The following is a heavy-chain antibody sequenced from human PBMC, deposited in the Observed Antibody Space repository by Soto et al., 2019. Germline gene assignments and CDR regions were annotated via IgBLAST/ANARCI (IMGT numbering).Heavy chain of an antibody. CDR2: IIPVFGTT. Sequence: GASVKVSCKDSGGLLSRFAISWVRQAPGQGLEWMGGIIPVFGTTNYAQKFQGRVTITADESTNTAYMELSSLTSDDTAMYYCARGGGPYVWFNEFWGQGTQVTVSS. CDR3: ARGGGPYVWFNEF. D-gene: IGHD3-16*01. CDR1: GGLLSRFA. V-gene: IGHV1-69*13. J-gene: IGHJ4*02.